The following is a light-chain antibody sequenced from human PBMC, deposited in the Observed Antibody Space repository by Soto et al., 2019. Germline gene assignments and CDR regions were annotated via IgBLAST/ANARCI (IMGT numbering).Light chain of an antibody. CDR2: IVS. V-gene: IGKV1-12*01. CDR3: QQGYRFPLT. CDR1: QGISNW. J-gene: IGKJ4*01. Sequence: DIQMTQSPSSVSASVGDRVTITCRASQGISNWLAWYQQKPGKAHKVLISIVSRLQSGVPSRFSGSRSETDFTLTITSLQAEDSATYYCQQGYRFPLTFGGGTKLEI.